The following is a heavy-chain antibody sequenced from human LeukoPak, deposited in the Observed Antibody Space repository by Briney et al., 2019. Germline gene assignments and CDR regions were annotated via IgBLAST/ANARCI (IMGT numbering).Heavy chain of an antibody. V-gene: IGHV3-30-3*01. CDR3: ARGGVVDY. D-gene: IGHD3-3*01. J-gene: IGHJ4*02. CDR1: GFTFSSYA. CDR2: ISYDGSNK. Sequence: GRSLRLSCAASGFTFSSYAMHWVRQAPGKGLEWVAVISYDGSNKYYADSVKGRFTISRDNSKNTLYLQMNSLRAEDTAAYYCARGGVVDYWGQGTLVTVSS.